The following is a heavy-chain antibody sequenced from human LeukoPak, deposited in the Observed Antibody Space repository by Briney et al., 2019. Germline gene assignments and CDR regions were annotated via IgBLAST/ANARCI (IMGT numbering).Heavy chain of an antibody. J-gene: IGHJ4*02. D-gene: IGHD3-22*01. CDR3: SRELGVWLVDY. V-gene: IGHV3-7*01. CDR2: IKQDGSEK. Sequence: GGSLRLSCAASGFTFSSYWMSWVRQAPGKGLEWVANIKQDGSEKYYVDSVKGRFTISRDNAKNSLYLQMNSLRAEDTAVYYCSRELGVWLVDYWGQGTLVTVSS. CDR1: GFTFSSYW.